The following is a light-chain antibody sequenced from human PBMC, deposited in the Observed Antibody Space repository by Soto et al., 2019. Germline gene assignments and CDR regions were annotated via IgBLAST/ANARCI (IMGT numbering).Light chain of an antibody. V-gene: IGLV2-18*01. J-gene: IGLJ3*02. CDR2: QVS. CDR1: SIDVGNFDL. Sequence: QSALTQPPSVSGSPGQSVTISCTGTSIDVGNFDLVSWYQQPPGTAPKLLIYQVSNRPSGVPARFSGSQSGNTASLTISGLQAEDEADYYCSLKTSSVTWVFGGGTKLTVL. CDR3: SLKTSSVTWV.